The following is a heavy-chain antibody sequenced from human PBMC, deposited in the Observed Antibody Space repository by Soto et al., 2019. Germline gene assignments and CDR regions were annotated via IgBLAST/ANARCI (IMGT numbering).Heavy chain of an antibody. CDR2: INHRGST. Sequence: SETLSLTCAVYGGSFNGYSWTWIRQPPGKGLEWIGEINHRGSTTYNPSLKSRVTISADSSKNQFSLRLSSVTAADTAVYYCARGRQVVASSLFGRAGDNSMDVWGQGTTVTVSS. CDR1: GGSFNGYS. CDR3: ARGRQVVASSLFGRAGDNSMDV. J-gene: IGHJ6*02. V-gene: IGHV4-34*01. D-gene: IGHD3-3*02.